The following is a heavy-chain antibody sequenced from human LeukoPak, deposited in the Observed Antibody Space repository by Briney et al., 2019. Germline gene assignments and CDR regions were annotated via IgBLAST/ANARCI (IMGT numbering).Heavy chain of an antibody. D-gene: IGHD3-22*01. Sequence: GGSLRLSCAASGFTFSSYAMSWVRQAPGKGLEWVSAISCSGGSTYYADSVKGGFTISRDNSKNTLYLQMNSLRAEDTAVYYCAKGGRYYYDSSGYLWGQGTLVTVSS. V-gene: IGHV3-23*01. CDR1: GFTFSSYA. CDR3: AKGGRYYYDSSGYL. CDR2: ISCSGGST. J-gene: IGHJ4*02.